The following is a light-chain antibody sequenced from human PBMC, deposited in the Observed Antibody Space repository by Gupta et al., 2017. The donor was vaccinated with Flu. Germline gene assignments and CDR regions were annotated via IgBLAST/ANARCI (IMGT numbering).Light chain of an antibody. CDR1: QSVSSSY. J-gene: IGKJ4*01. CDR3: QQYETSPPKVT. V-gene: IGKV3-20*01. CDR2: GAC. Sequence: PSGATGERDTNSCRASQSVSSSYFAWYQHKDGQAPRLQIFGACARATGIPDRYSVSGCGADFTLTITRLGPEDFAVYYYQQYETSPPKVTFGGGTKLEIK.